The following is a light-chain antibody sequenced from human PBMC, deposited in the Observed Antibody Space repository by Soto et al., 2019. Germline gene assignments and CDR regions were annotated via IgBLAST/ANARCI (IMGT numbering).Light chain of an antibody. CDR2: GTS. V-gene: IGKV3-20*01. CDR1: QSIDSSY. Sequence: EIVLTHSPATLSLSPGERATLACRASQSIDSSYVAWYRQKPGQAPTLLIYGTSRRATGVSDRFSGSGSGTDFTLSISRLEPEDFAVYFCQLAGTFGPGAKVEVK. CDR3: QLAGT. J-gene: IGKJ3*01.